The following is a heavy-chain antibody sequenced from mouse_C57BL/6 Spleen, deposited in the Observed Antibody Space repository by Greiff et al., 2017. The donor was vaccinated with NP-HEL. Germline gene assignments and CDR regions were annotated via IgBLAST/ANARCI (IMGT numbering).Heavy chain of an antibody. CDR1: GYTFTSYW. J-gene: IGHJ2*01. D-gene: IGHD2-14*01. Sequence: QVHVKQPGAELVMPGASVKLSCKASGYTFTSYWMHWVKQRPGQGLEWIGEIDPSDSYTNYNQKFKGKSTLTVDKSSSTAYMQLSSLTSEDSAVYYCARSGGNYLAYWGQGTTLTVSS. V-gene: IGHV1-69*01. CDR2: IDPSDSYT. CDR3: ARSGGNYLAY.